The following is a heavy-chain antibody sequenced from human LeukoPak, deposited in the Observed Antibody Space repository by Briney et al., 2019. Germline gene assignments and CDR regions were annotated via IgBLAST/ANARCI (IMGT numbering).Heavy chain of an antibody. J-gene: IGHJ6*03. V-gene: IGHV3-23*01. D-gene: IGHD1-26*01. CDR2: ISGSGGST. CDR3: AKPEVGAPYYYYYMDV. CDR1: GFTFSSYA. Sequence: GGSLRLSCAASGFTFSSYAMSWVRQAPGKGLEWVSAISGSGGSTYYADSVKGRFTISRDNSKNTLYLQMNSLRAEVTAVYYCAKPEVGAPYYYYYMDVWGKGTTVTVSS.